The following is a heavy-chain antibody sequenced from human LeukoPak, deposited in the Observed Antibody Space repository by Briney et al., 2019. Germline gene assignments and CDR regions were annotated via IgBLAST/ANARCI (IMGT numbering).Heavy chain of an antibody. D-gene: IGHD3-22*01. CDR3: TTVRADYDSSGYEEYFQH. J-gene: IGHJ1*01. Sequence: GGSLRLSCAASGFTFSNAWMSWVRQAPGEGLEWVGRIKSKTDGGTTDYAAPVKGRFTISRDDSKNTLYLQMNSLKTEDTAVYYCTTVRADYDSSGYEEYFQHWGQGTLVTVSS. CDR2: IKSKTDGGTT. CDR1: GFTFSNAW. V-gene: IGHV3-15*01.